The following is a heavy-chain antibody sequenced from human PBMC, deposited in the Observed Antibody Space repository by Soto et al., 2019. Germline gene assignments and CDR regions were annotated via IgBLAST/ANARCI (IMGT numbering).Heavy chain of an antibody. CDR2: IYNSGTT. CDR1: GGSITRGGYY. V-gene: IGHV4-31*03. Sequence: QVQLQESGPGLVKPSETLSLTCTVSGGSITRGGYYWSWIRQRPGKGLEWVGYIYNSGTTYHNPSLKSRVTISVDTSKNQFSLKLTSVTAADTAVYYCARDPAPWGQGTLVTVSS. J-gene: IGHJ5*02. CDR3: ARDPAP.